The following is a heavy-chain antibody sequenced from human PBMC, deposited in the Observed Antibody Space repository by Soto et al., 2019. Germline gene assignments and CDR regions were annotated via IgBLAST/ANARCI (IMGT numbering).Heavy chain of an antibody. CDR2: MNPHSGDT. V-gene: IGHV1-8*01. D-gene: IGHD7-27*01. J-gene: IGHJ4*02. CDR3: ARAPRNWGFDF. Sequence: QVQLVQSGAEVKKPGASVKVSCKASGYTFTNYDINWVRQTTGQGLEWMGWMNPHSGDTGYAQRFQGXXTXTXXTAISTAYMELSSLRFEDTAIYSCARAPRNWGFDFWGQGTPVTVSS. CDR1: GYTFTNYD.